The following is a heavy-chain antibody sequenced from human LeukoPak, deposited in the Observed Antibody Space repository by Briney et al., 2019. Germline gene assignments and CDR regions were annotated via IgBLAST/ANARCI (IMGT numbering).Heavy chain of an antibody. CDR1: GFTLSTYA. D-gene: IGHD6-13*01. CDR2: ISAGGGST. CDR3: AKSPRSAADNWFDP. J-gene: IGHJ5*02. Sequence: PGGSLRLSCADSGFTLSTYAMNWVRQAPGKGPEWVSGISAGGGSTEYADSVKGRFTISRDNSKNTLYLQMNSLTVEDTAGYYCAKSPRSAADNWFDPWGQGTLVTVSS. V-gene: IGHV3-23*01.